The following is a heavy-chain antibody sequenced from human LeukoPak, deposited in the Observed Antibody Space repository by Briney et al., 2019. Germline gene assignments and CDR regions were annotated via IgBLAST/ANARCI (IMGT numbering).Heavy chain of an antibody. CDR1: GFTFSSYG. V-gene: IGHV3-33*01. CDR2: IWYDGSNK. CDR3: ARDRVVAGTVDY. D-gene: IGHD6-19*01. Sequence: PGGSLRLSCAASGFTFSSYGMHWVRQAPGKGLEWVAVIWYDGSNKYYADSVKGRFTISRDNSKNTLYLQMNSLGAEDTAVYYCARDRVVAGTVDYWGQGTLVAVSS. J-gene: IGHJ4*02.